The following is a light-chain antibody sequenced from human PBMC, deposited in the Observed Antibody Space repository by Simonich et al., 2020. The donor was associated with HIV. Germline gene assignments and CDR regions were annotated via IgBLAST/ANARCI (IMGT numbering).Light chain of an antibody. Sequence: AIRMTQSPSSLSASTGDRVTITCRASQGISSYLAWYQQKPGKAPKLLLYAASTLQSGVPSRFSGSGSGTDFTITIRCLQSEDFATYYCQQSYSTPYTFGQGTKLEIK. J-gene: IGKJ2*01. CDR1: QGISSY. CDR2: AAS. CDR3: QQSYSTPYT. V-gene: IGKV1-8*01.